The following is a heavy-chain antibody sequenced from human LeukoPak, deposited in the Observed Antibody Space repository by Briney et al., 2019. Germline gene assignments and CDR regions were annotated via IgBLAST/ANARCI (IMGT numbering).Heavy chain of an antibody. Sequence: GGSLRLSCAASGFTFSSYAMSWVRQAPGKGLEWVSGISGSGGSTYYADSVKGRFTISRDNSKNTLYLQMNSLRAEDTAVYYCAKDLQIRGDYVNGFDIWGQGTMVTVSS. J-gene: IGHJ3*02. CDR3: AKDLQIRGDYVNGFDI. CDR1: GFTFSSYA. V-gene: IGHV3-23*01. D-gene: IGHD4-17*01. CDR2: ISGSGGST.